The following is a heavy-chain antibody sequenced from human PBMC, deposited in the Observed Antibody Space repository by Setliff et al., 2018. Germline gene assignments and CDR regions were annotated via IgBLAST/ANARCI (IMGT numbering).Heavy chain of an antibody. CDR1: GGSISSGGYY. Sequence: SETLSLTCTVSGGSISSGGYYWSWIRQHPGKGLEWIGYIYYSGSTYYNPSLKSRVTISVDTSKNQFSLKLSSVTAADTAVYYCARDSQTTLRRRSFDIWGQGTMVTVSS. CDR2: IYYSGST. J-gene: IGHJ3*02. D-gene: IGHD1-1*01. CDR3: ARDSQTTLRRRSFDI. V-gene: IGHV4-31*03.